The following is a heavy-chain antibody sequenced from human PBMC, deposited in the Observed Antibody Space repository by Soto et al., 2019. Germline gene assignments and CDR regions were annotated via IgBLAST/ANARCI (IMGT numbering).Heavy chain of an antibody. V-gene: IGHV3-53*01. Sequence: GGPLRLSSAASGFTGRCHYMSWVRQAQRKGLEWVSVIYSGGSTYSADSVKGRFPISRDNSKNTLYLQMNSLRAEDTAVYYCAKHPYYVSSGPYYFDYLGQGTLVTVSS. J-gene: IGHJ4*02. CDR2: IYSGGST. D-gene: IGHD3-22*01. CDR3: AKHPYYVSSGPYYFDY. CDR1: GFTGRCHY.